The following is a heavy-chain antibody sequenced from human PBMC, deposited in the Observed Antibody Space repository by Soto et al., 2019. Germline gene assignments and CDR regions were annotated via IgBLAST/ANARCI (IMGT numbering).Heavy chain of an antibody. Sequence: EVQLVESGGGVVQPGGSLRLSCAASGFPFDDYSMNWVRQVPGKGLEWVSLISWDGADTYYADSVKGRFTVSRDNSKNSLYLQMTSLTSEDTALYCWAKVGWGVSYSESPASDIWAQGTMFTVSS. J-gene: IGHJ3*02. CDR3: AKVGWGVSYSESPASDI. CDR2: ISWDGADT. D-gene: IGHD3-10*01. V-gene: IGHV3-43*01. CDR1: GFPFDDYS.